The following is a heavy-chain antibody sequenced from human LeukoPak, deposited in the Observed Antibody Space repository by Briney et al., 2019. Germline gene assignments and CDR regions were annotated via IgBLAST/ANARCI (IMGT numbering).Heavy chain of an antibody. CDR2: IYYSGST. Sequence: QASQTLSLTCTVSGVSISNGDYYWTWIREPPGKGLEWIAYIYYSGSTYYNPSLKSRVTISVDKSKNQFSLKVSSVTAADTAAYFCARETFNSGLDYWGQGILVTVSS. V-gene: IGHV4-30-4*01. J-gene: IGHJ4*02. CDR1: GVSISNGDYY. D-gene: IGHD4-23*01. CDR3: ARETFNSGLDY.